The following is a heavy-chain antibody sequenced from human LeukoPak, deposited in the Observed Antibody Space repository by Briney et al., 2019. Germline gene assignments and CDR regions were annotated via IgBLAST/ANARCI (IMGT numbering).Heavy chain of an antibody. CDR3: AKVFYDFWSGYYDY. V-gene: IGHV3-23*01. J-gene: IGHJ4*02. Sequence: GGSLRLSCAASGFTFSSYAMSWVRQAPGKGLEWVSAISGSGGSTYYAGSVKGRFTISRDNSKNTLYLQMNSLRAEDTAVYYCAKVFYDFWSGYYDYWGQGTLVTVSS. CDR2: ISGSGGST. D-gene: IGHD3-3*01. CDR1: GFTFSSYA.